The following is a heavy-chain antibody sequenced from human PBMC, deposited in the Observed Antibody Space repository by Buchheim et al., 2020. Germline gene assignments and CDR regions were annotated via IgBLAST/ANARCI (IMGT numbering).Heavy chain of an antibody. V-gene: IGHV4-4*07. Sequence: QVQLLESGPGLVKPSETLSLTCTVSGDSLDSHYWSWIRQPAGKGLEWMGRIYSTGTTDYNPSLMSRFTMSVDTSKNQFSLKLNSVTAADTAVYYCARGMHIVLSRQRAFDHWGQGTL. CDR3: ARGMHIVLSRQRAFDH. CDR2: IYSTGTT. D-gene: IGHD2/OR15-2a*01. CDR1: GDSLDSHY. J-gene: IGHJ4*02.